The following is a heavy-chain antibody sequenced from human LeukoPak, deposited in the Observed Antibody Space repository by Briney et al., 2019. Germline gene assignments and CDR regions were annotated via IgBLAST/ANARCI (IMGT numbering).Heavy chain of an antibody. CDR2: ISGSGGST. CDR1: GFTFSSYA. V-gene: IGHV3-23*01. J-gene: IGHJ6*03. D-gene: IGHD3-10*01. CDR3: ASAMVRGLSYYYYYMDV. Sequence: GGSLRLSCAASGFTFSSYAMSWVRQAPGKGLEWVSFISGSGGSTYYADSVKGRFTISRDNSKNTLYLQMNSLRAEDTAVYYCASAMVRGLSYYYYYMDVWGKGTTVTISS.